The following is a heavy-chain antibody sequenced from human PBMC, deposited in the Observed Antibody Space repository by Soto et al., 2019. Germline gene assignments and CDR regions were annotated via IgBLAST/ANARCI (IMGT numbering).Heavy chain of an antibody. J-gene: IGHJ4*02. CDR2: ISGSGGST. CDR3: AKVSIAAAFCFDY. D-gene: IGHD6-13*01. Sequence: GGSLRLSCAASGFTFSSYAMSWVRQAPGKGLEWVSAISGSGGSTYYADSVKGRFTISRDNSKNTRYLQMNSLKAEDTAVYYSAKVSIAAAFCFDYWGQGTLVTVSS. CDR1: GFTFSSYA. V-gene: IGHV3-23*01.